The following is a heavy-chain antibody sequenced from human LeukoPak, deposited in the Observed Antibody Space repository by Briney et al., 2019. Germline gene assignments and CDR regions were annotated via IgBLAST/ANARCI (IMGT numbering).Heavy chain of an antibody. D-gene: IGHD5/OR15-5a*01. J-gene: IGHJ4*02. V-gene: IGHV3-7*01. CDR2: INQDGSEK. CDR1: AFIFSGHW. CDR3: ARDGHYTIYELRFDY. Sequence: SGGSLRLSREGSAFIFSGHWMNWVRQAPGKGLEWVANINQDGSEKYCVDSLKGRFTISRDNAENSLYLQMNSLRAEDTGVYYCARDGHYTIYELRFDYWGQGALVTVSS.